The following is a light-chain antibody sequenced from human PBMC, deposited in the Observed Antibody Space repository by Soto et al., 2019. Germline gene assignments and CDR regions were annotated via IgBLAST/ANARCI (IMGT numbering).Light chain of an antibody. Sequence: IVMTQSPVTLSVSPGERVALSCLASQSISDNLAWYQKKPGQAPRLLIYAASTRATGIPARFSGSGSGTEFTLTISSLQSEDFAVYYCQQYTEWPLTFGGGTKVDIK. J-gene: IGKJ4*01. CDR2: AAS. V-gene: IGKV3-15*01. CDR1: QSISDN. CDR3: QQYTEWPLT.